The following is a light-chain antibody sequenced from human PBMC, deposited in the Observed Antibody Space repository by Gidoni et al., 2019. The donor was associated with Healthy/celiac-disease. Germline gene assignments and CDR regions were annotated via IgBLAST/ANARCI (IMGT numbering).Light chain of an antibody. V-gene: IGLV6-57*04. CDR3: QSYDSSNLWV. CDR2: EDN. J-gene: IGLJ3*02. Sequence: HSVSDSPGKTVTISCTRSSGSIASNYVPWYQQRPGTAPTTVIYEDNQRPSGVPDRFSGSIDSSSNAASLTSSGLKTEDEADYDCQSYDSSNLWVFGGGTKLTVL. CDR1: SGSIASNY.